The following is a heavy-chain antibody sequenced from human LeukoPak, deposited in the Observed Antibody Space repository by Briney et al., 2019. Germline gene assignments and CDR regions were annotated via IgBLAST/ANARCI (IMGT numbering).Heavy chain of an antibody. CDR3: ARNGPTVTTIWYYCYYMDV. D-gene: IGHD4-17*01. V-gene: IGHV1-18*01. J-gene: IGHJ6*03. CDR1: GYTFTSYG. Sequence: PSVKVSCQASGYTFTSYGISCVRQAPAQGLECMGWISAYNGNTNYAQKLQGRVTLTTDTSTTTPSMELRSVRSDDTAVYYCARNGPTVTTIWYYCYYMDVWGKGTTVTVSS. CDR2: ISAYNGNT.